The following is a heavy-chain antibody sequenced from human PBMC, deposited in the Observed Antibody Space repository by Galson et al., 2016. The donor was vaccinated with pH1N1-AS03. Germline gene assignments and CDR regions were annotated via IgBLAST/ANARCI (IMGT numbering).Heavy chain of an antibody. V-gene: IGHV4-30-2*01. J-gene: IGHJ5*02. D-gene: IGHD4-17*01. Sequence: TLSLTCAVSGGSISSSGVYSWSWIRQPPGKGLEWIGNIYHSGSTYYSPSLKSRVTISIDRSQNQFSLKLTSVTAADTAVYYCARAENTVTTLGGFDPWGQGTLVTVSS. CDR1: GGSISSSGVYS. CDR3: ARAENTVTTLGGFDP. CDR2: IYHSGST.